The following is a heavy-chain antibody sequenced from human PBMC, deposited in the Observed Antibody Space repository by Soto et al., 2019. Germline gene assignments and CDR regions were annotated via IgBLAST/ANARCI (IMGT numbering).Heavy chain of an antibody. CDR2: ISSGSEYI. CDR3: ATDGAAGSVMEV. Sequence: GGSMRLSCAASGFPFSSYGMNWVRPAPGKGLEWVSSISSGSEYIYYADSLKGRLTISRDNARNSLYLQLNSLRAEDTAVYYCATDGAAGSVMEVWGQGTTVTVSS. J-gene: IGHJ6*02. CDR1: GFPFSSYG. V-gene: IGHV3-21*01. D-gene: IGHD6-13*01.